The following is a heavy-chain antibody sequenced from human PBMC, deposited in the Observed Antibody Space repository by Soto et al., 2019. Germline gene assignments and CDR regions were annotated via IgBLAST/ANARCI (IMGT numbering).Heavy chain of an antibody. CDR2: ISGSGGST. J-gene: IGHJ6*02. CDR3: AKELFVWIYYGMDV. CDR1: GFTFSSYA. Sequence: HPGGSLRLSCSASGFTFSSYAMHWVRQAPGKGLEWVSAISGSGGSTYYADSVKGRFTISRDNSKNTLYLQMNSLRAEDTAVYYCAKELFVWIYYGMDVWGQGTTVTVSS. D-gene: IGHD2-21*01. V-gene: IGHV3-23*01.